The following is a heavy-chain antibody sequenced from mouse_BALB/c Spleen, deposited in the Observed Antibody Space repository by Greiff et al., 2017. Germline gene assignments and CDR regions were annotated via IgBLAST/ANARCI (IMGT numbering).Heavy chain of an antibody. D-gene: IGHD3-3*01. Sequence: EVQRVESGGGLVQPGGSLRLSCATSGFTFTDYYMSWVRQPPGKALEWLGFIRNKANGYTTEYSASVKGRFTISRDNSQSILYLQMNTLRAEDSATYYCARDGTEAMDYWGQGTSVTVSS. CDR1: GFTFTDYY. V-gene: IGHV7-3*02. CDR3: ARDGTEAMDY. CDR2: IRNKANGYTT. J-gene: IGHJ4*01.